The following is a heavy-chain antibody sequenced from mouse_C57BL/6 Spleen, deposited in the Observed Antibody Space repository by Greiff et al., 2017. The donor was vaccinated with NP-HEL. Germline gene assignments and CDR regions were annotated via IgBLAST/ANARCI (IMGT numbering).Heavy chain of an antibody. CDR3: APITGSAMDY. CDR1: GYTFTSYW. Sequence: VQLQQPGAELVKPGASVKLSCKASGYTFTSYWMQWVKQRPGQGLEWIGEIDPSDSYTNYNQKFKGKATLTVDKSSSTAYMQLSSLTSEDTAVYYCAPITGSAMDYWGQGASVTVSS. V-gene: IGHV1-50*01. D-gene: IGHD1-1*01. J-gene: IGHJ4*01. CDR2: IDPSDSYT.